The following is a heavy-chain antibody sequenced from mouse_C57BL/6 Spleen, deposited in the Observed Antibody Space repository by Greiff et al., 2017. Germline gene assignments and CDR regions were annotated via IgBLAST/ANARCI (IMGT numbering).Heavy chain of an antibody. V-gene: IGHV5-4*01. J-gene: IGHJ4*01. CDR2: ISDGGSYT. D-gene: IGHD2-1*01. Sequence: EVKLMESGGGLVKPGGSLKLSCAASGFTFSSYAMSWVRQTPEKRLEWVATISDGGSYTYYPDNVKGRFTISRDNAKNNLYLQMSHLKSEDTAMYYCAREDGTRGIYYAMDYWGQGTSGTVSS. CDR3: AREDGTRGIYYAMDY. CDR1: GFTFSSYA.